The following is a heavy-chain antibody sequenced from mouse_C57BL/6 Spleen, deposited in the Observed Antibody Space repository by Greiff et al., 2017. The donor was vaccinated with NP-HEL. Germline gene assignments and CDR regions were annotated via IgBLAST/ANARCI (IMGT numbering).Heavy chain of an antibody. CDR3: ALYDYGGNWYFDV. V-gene: IGHV14-2*01. Sequence: DVKLVESGAELVKPGASVKLSCTASGFNFKDYYMHWVKQRPEQGLEWIGRIDPEDGETKYAPKFQGKATLTVDTSSNTAYLQLSSLTSEDAAVYYCALYDYGGNWYFDVWGTGTTVTVSA. J-gene: IGHJ1*03. D-gene: IGHD2-4*01. CDR1: GFNFKDYY. CDR2: IDPEDGET.